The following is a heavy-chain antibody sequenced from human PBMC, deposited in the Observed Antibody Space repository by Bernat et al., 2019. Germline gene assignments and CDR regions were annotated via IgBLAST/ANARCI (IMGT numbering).Heavy chain of an antibody. CDR1: GGSFSGYY. CDR2: INHSGST. J-gene: IGHJ4*02. D-gene: IGHD3-22*01. CDR3: ARGFGHYDSSGYYYADCFDY. Sequence: QVQLQQWGAGLLKPSETLSLTCAVYGGSFSGYYWSWIRQPPGKGLEWIGEINHSGSTNYNPSLKSRVTISVDTSKNQCSLKLSSVTAADTAVYYCARGFGHYDSSGYYYADCFDYWGQGTLVTVSS. V-gene: IGHV4-34*01.